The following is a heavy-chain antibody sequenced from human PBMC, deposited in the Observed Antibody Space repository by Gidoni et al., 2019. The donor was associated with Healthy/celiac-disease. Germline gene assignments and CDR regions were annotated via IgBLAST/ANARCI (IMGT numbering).Heavy chain of an antibody. CDR1: GFTGSCNY. Sequence: EVQLVESGGGLVQPGGSLRLPCAASGFTGSCNYMSWVRQAPGTGLEWVSVIYSGGSTYYADSVKGRFTISRDNSKNTLYLQMNSLRAEDTAVYYCAILGRDGYRDSGYYFDYWGQGTLVTVSS. D-gene: IGHD5-12*01. J-gene: IGHJ4*02. CDR3: AILGRDGYRDSGYYFDY. V-gene: IGHV3-66*02. CDR2: IYSGGST.